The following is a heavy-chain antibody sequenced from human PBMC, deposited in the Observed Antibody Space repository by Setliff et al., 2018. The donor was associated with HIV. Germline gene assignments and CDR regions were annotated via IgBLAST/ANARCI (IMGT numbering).Heavy chain of an antibody. CDR2: MNPNSGNT. Sequence: GASVKVSCKASGYTFTSYEINWVQQATGQGLEWMGWMNPNSGNTGYAQKFQGRVTMTRNTSISTAYMELSSLRSEDTAVYYCARGWGAERWLQLDPRYFDLWGRGTLVTVSS. J-gene: IGHJ2*01. CDR3: ARGWGAERWLQLDPRYFDL. CDR1: GYTFTSYE. V-gene: IGHV1-8*02. D-gene: IGHD5-12*01.